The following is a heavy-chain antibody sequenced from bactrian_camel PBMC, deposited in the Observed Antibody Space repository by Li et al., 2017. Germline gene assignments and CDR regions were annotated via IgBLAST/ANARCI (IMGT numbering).Heavy chain of an antibody. V-gene: IGHV3S54*01. CDR2: IHHRSGGT. J-gene: IGHJ4*01. Sequence: VQLVESGGGSVQAGGSLRLSCAASGYSTMCMGWSRQAPGKEREGVATIHHRSGGTYYAGSVKGRFTISRDNAKNTVYLQMNSLKSEDTALYYCTTGGIFNFWGQGTQVTVS. CDR3: TTGGIFNF. CDR1: GYSTMC.